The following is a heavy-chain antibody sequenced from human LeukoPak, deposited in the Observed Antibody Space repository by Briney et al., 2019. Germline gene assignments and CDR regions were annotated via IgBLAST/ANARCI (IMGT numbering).Heavy chain of an antibody. J-gene: IGHJ6*03. V-gene: IGHV4-38-2*02. Sequence: SETLSLTCTVSGYFIRSGFYWGWIRQPPGKGLEWIGSFYHSGSTYYNPSLESRVTISLDTSKNQFSLKLSSVTAADTAVYYCARVPGYSSGWYGWYMDVWGKGTTVTVSS. CDR3: ARVPGYSSGWYGWYMDV. CDR1: GYFIRSGFY. CDR2: FYHSGST. D-gene: IGHD6-19*01.